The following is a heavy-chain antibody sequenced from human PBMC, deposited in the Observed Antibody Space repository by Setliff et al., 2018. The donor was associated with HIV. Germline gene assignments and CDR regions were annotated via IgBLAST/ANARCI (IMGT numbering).Heavy chain of an antibody. CDR2: FDPQDGET. Sequence: AASVKVSCKVSGYTLTEVSMHWVRQAPKKGLEWMGYFDPQDGETVHAQKFQGRVTLTEDTSTDTASMELRSLRSDDTAVYYCARDSSGWPEHDINGNFDHWGQGTVVTVSS. D-gene: IGHD6-19*01. CDR1: GYTLTEVS. V-gene: IGHV1-24*01. CDR3: ARDSSGWPEHDINGNFDH. J-gene: IGHJ4*02.